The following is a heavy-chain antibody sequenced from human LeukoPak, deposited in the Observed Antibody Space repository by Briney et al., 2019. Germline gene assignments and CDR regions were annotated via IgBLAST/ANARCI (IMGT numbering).Heavy chain of an antibody. CDR3: AAAAGNSRFDY. CDR2: IYHSGST. Sequence: SETLSLTCTVSGYSISSGYYWGWIRQPPGKGLEWIGSIYHSGSTHYNPSLKSRVTISVDTSKNQFSLKLSSVTAADTAVYYCAAAAGNSRFDYWGQGTLVTVSS. V-gene: IGHV4-38-2*02. J-gene: IGHJ4*02. CDR1: GYSISSGYY. D-gene: IGHD6-13*01.